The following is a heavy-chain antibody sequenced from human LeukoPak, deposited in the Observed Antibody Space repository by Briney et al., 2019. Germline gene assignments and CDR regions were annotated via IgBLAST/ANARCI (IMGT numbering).Heavy chain of an antibody. CDR3: ARDDGCSSTSCYWAYYYYMDV. CDR1: GGTFSSYA. CDR2: IIPILGTA. V-gene: IGHV1-69*13. J-gene: IGHJ6*03. D-gene: IGHD2-2*01. Sequence: SVKVSCKASGGTFSSYAISWVRQAPGQGLEWMGGIIPILGTANYAQKFQGRVTITADESTSTAYMELSSLRSEDTAVYYCARDDGCSSTSCYWAYYYYMDVWGKGTTVTVSS.